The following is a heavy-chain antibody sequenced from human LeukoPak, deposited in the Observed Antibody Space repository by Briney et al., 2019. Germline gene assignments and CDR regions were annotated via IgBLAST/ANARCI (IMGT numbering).Heavy chain of an antibody. CDR3: ARGRRGIATIIDY. J-gene: IGHJ4*02. V-gene: IGHV4-59*01. CDR2: IYYSGST. D-gene: IGHD5-12*01. CDR1: GGSISSYY. Sequence: SETLSLTCTVSGGSISSYYWSWIRQPPGKGLEWIGYIYYSGSTNYNPSLKSRVTISVDTSKNQFSLKLSSVTAADTAAYYCARGRRGIATIIDYWGQGTLVTVSS.